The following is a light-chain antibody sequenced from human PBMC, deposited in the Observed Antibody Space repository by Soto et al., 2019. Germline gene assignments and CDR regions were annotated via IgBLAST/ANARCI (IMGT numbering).Light chain of an antibody. CDR2: GAT. V-gene: IGKV3-20*01. Sequence: IVLTQSPGTLSLSPGDRATLSCGASQSVAGNYLAWYQQKPGQAPRLLIYGATNRASGIPDRFSGSGSGTDFTLTISRLEPESCAVYYCQEYSTPFTFGPGTTVDI. CDR3: QEYSTPFT. CDR1: QSVAGNY. J-gene: IGKJ3*01.